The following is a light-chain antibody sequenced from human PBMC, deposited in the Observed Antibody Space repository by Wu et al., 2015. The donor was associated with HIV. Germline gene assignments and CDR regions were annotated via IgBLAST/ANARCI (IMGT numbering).Light chain of an antibody. CDR2: DAS. Sequence: DIQLTQSPSSLSASVGDRVTVSCQASQDISNHLNWYQQKVGKGPKLLIYDASNLEAGVPSGLSGSGSGTNFTFTISSLQPEDIATYYCQQYEDLPITFGGGPRWRSN. CDR1: QDISNH. J-gene: IGKJ4*01. V-gene: IGKV1-33*01. CDR3: QQYEDLPIT.